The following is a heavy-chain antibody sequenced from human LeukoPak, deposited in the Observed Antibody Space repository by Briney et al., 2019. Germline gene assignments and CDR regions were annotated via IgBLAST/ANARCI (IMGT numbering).Heavy chain of an antibody. V-gene: IGHV3-53*01. CDR1: GFTVSTNY. Sequence: GGSLRLSCAASGFTVSTNYMSWVRQAPGKGLEWVSVIYSGGNTYYADSVKGRFIISRDKSKNTLYLQMNSLRAEDPAVYYCARDISDARYYYYYMDVWGKGTTVTISS. CDR2: IYSGGNT. CDR3: ARDISDARYYYYYMDV. J-gene: IGHJ6*03. D-gene: IGHD2-21*02.